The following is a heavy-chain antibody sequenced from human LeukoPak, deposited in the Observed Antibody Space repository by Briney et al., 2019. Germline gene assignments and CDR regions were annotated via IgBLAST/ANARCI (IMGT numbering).Heavy chain of an antibody. D-gene: IGHD3-22*01. Sequence: SVKVSCKASGGTFGSYAISWVRQAPGQGLEWMGRIIPILGIANYAQKFQGRVTITADKSTSTAYMELSSLRSEDTAVYYCARGQGYYYYDSSGYYESDPWGQGTLVTVSS. V-gene: IGHV1-69*04. CDR2: IIPILGIA. CDR1: GGTFGSYA. J-gene: IGHJ5*02. CDR3: ARGQGYYYYDSSGYYESDP.